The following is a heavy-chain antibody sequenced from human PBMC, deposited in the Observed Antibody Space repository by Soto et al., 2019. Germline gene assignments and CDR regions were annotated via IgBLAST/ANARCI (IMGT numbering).Heavy chain of an antibody. V-gene: IGHV1-46*01. J-gene: IGHJ4*02. Sequence: GASVKVSCKASGYTFTSCYMHWVRQAPGQGLEWMGIINPSGGSTSYAQKFQGRVTMTRDTSTSTVYMELSSLRSEDTAVYYCARANEVDTAMGGPFDYWGQGTLVTVSS. CDR2: INPSGGST. CDR1: GYTFTSCY. D-gene: IGHD5-18*01. CDR3: ARANEVDTAMGGPFDY.